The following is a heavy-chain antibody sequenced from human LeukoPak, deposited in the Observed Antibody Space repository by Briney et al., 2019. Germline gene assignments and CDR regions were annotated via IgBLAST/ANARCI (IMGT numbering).Heavy chain of an antibody. J-gene: IGHJ3*02. CDR2: IYTSGST. CDR3: ARSHYDFWSGLISPAFDI. V-gene: IGHV4-61*02. CDR1: GGSISSGSYY. D-gene: IGHD3-3*01. Sequence: SETLSLTCTVSGGSISSGSYYWSWIRQPAGKGLEWIGRIYTSGSTNYNPSLKSRVTISVDTSKNQFSLKLSSVTAADTAVYYCARSHYDFWSGLISPAFDIWGQGTMVIVSS.